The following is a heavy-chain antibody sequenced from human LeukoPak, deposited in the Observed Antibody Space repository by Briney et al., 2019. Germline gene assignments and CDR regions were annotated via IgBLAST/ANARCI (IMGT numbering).Heavy chain of an antibody. CDR1: GGSISSSSYY. D-gene: IGHD5-18*01. CDR2: IYYSGST. J-gene: IGHJ6*03. Sequence: SETLSLTCTVSGGSISSSSYYWGWLRQPPGKGLEWLGSIYYSGSTYYNPSLKSRVTISVDTSKNQFSLKLSSVTAADTAVYYCARGEDGYSYYYYYMDVWGKGTTVTVSS. CDR3: ARGEDGYSYYYYYMDV. V-gene: IGHV4-39*07.